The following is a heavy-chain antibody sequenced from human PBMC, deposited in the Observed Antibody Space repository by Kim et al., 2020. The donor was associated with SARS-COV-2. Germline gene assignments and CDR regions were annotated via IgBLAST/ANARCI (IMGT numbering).Heavy chain of an antibody. D-gene: IGHD6-19*01. V-gene: IGHV4-59*13. J-gene: IGHJ6*02. Sequence: SETLSLTCTVSGGSISSYYWSWIRQPPGKGLEWIGYIYYSGSTNYNPSLKSRVTISVDTSKNQFSLKLSSVTAADTAVYYCARVDSSGWYSGEVYYYYYGMDVWGQGTTVTVSS. CDR1: GGSISSYY. CDR3: ARVDSSGWYSGEVYYYYYGMDV. CDR2: IYYSGST.